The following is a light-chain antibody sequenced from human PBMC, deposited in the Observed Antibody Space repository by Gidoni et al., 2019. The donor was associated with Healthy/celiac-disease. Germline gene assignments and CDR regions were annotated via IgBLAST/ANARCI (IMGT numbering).Light chain of an antibody. Sequence: SSELTQDPSVSVALGQTVRITCQGDSLRNYFASWYQQKPGQAPLLVMYGENNRPSGIPSRFSGSSSGNTASLIIAGAQAEDEGDFYCNCRDSSGYHLVFGGGTRLTVL. CDR3: NCRDSSGYHLV. V-gene: IGLV3-19*01. CDR2: GEN. CDR1: SLRNYF. J-gene: IGLJ2*01.